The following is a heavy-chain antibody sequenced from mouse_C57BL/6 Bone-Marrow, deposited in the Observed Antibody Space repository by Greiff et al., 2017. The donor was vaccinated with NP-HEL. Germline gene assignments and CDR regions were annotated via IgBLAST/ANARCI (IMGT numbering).Heavy chain of an antibody. D-gene: IGHD2-3*01. Sequence: QVQLKESGAELARPGASVKLSCKASGYTFTSYGISWVKQRTGQGLEWIGEIYPRSGNTYYNEKFKGKATLTADKSSSTAYMELRSLTSEDSAVYFCAREGGYYPYYAMDYWGQGTSVTVSS. CDR1: GYTFTSYG. V-gene: IGHV1-81*01. J-gene: IGHJ4*01. CDR2: IYPRSGNT. CDR3: AREGGYYPYYAMDY.